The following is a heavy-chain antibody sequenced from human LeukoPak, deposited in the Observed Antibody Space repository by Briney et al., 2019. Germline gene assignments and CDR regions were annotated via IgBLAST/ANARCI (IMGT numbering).Heavy chain of an antibody. D-gene: IGHD5-24*01. CDR3: ARHRSKWLQSSFDY. Sequence: PSETLSLTCAVSGGSISSGAYSWSWIRQPPGKGLEWIGSIFYSGNTYDNPSLKSRVTISVDTSKNQFSLKLNSVTAADTAVYYCARHRSKWLQSSFDYWGQGTLVTVSS. CDR1: GGSISSGAYS. V-gene: IGHV4-39*01. J-gene: IGHJ4*02. CDR2: IFYSGNT.